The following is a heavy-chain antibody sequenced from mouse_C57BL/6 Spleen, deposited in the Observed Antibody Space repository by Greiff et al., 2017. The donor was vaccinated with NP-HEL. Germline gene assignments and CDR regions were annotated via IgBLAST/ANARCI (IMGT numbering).Heavy chain of an antibody. CDR2: IRNKANNHAT. J-gene: IGHJ1*03. CDR1: GFTFSDAW. CDR3: TPHYYGSSSLYWYFDV. Sequence: EVKLQESGGGLVQPGGSMKLSCAASGFTFSDAWMDWVRQSPEKGLEWVAEIRNKANNHATYYAESVKGRFTISRDDSKSRVYLQMNSLRAEDTGIYYCTPHYYGSSSLYWYFDVWGTGTTVTVSS. D-gene: IGHD1-1*01. V-gene: IGHV6-6*01.